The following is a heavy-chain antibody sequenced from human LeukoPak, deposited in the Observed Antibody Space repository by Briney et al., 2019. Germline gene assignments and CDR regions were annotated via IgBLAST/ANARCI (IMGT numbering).Heavy chain of an antibody. CDR1: GFTVRSSY. CDR3: SRDGADNSGYYFGSL. J-gene: IGHJ3*01. D-gene: IGHD3-22*01. V-gene: IGHV3-53*01. Sequence: GGSLRLSCAASGFTVRSSYMSWVRQAPGKGLEWVSVIYSGGSPDYADSAKGRFTISSDNSKNTLYLQMNSLRVEDTAVYYCSRDGADNSGYYFGSLWGQGTMVTVSS. CDR2: IYSGGSP.